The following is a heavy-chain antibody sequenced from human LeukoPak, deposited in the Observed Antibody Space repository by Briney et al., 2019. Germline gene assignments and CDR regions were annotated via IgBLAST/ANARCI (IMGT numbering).Heavy chain of an antibody. Sequence: PGGSLRLSCAASGFTSGFTFGRYEMNWVRQAPGKGLEWVSYISSSADYIYYADSVKGRFTISRDNAKSSLYLQMDSLRPEDTAVYYCAKWQDVWGRGTTVTVSS. V-gene: IGHV3-48*03. CDR3: AKWQDV. D-gene: IGHD2-8*01. CDR1: GFTSGFTFGRYE. J-gene: IGHJ6*04. CDR2: ISSSADYI.